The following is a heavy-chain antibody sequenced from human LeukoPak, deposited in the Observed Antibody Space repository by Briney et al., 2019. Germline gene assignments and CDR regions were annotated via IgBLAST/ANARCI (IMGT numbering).Heavy chain of an antibody. J-gene: IGHJ4*02. Sequence: KTSETLSLTCTVSGGSISSYYWSWIRQPPGKGLEWIGYIYTSGSTNYNPSLKSRVTISVDTSKNQFSLKLSSVTAADTAVYYCARGGIVVVPAAIEDHFDYWGQGTLVTVSS. CDR2: IYTSGST. CDR1: GGSISSYY. D-gene: IGHD2-2*02. V-gene: IGHV4-4*09. CDR3: ARGGIVVVPAAIEDHFDY.